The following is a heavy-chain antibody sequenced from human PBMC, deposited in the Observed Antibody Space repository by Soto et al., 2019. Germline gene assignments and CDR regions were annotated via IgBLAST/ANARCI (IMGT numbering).Heavy chain of an antibody. V-gene: IGHV4-59*12. J-gene: IGHJ6*02. CDR1: GGPLTTYF. Sequence: NPSETLSLTCNVSGGPLTTYFWSWIRQPPGKGLEWIGYVSYFGTTNYNPSLQSRVTISVDTSKNQFSLKLSSVTAADTAVYYCARVTGRYYYGMDVWGQGTTVTVSS. CDR3: ARVTGRYYYGMDV. CDR2: VSYFGTT.